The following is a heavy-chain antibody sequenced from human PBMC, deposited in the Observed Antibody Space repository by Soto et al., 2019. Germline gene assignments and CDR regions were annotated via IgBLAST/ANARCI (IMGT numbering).Heavy chain of an antibody. CDR1: GFTFSSYG. D-gene: IGHD6-6*01. V-gene: IGHV3-30*18. CDR3: AKDSSSSGLDY. J-gene: IGHJ4*02. Sequence: QVQLVESGGGVVQPGRSLRLSCAASGFTFSSYGMHWVRQAPGKGLEWVAGISYDGSNKYYADSVKGRFTISRDNSKNTLYLQMNSLRAEDTAVYYCAKDSSSSGLDYWGQGTLVTVSS. CDR2: ISYDGSNK.